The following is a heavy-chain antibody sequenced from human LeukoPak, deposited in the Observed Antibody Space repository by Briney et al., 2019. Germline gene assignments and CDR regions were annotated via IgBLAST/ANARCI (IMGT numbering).Heavy chain of an antibody. CDR3: ARDPHEFSSGWSHFEY. Sequence: ASVKVSCKASGYAFTSYAISWVRQAPGQGLEWMGWINTYNGNTNYAQKLQGRVTMTTDTSTSTADMELRSLRSDDTAVYYCARDPHEFSSGWSHFEYWGQGTLVTVSS. V-gene: IGHV1-18*01. CDR2: INTYNGNT. D-gene: IGHD6-19*01. CDR1: GYAFTSYA. J-gene: IGHJ4*02.